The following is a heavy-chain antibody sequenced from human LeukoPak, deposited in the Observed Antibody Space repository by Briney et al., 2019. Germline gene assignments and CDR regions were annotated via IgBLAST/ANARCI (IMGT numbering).Heavy chain of an antibody. J-gene: IGHJ4*02. CDR3: ARDRIGGEEY. CDR2: ISSSSSTI. D-gene: IGHD3-16*01. CDR1: GFTFSSYS. Sequence: GGSLRLSCAASGFTFSSYSMNWVRQAPGKGLEWVSYISSSSSTIYYADSVKGRFTISRDNAKNSLYLQMNSLRAEDTAVYYCARDRIGGEEYWGQGTLVTVSS. V-gene: IGHV3-48*04.